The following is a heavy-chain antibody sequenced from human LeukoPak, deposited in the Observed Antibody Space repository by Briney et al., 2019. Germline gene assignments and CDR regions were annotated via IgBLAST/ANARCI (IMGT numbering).Heavy chain of an antibody. CDR3: ARDRRDGYPEYYFDY. CDR1: GYTFTGYY. D-gene: IGHD5-24*01. CDR2: INPNSGGT. J-gene: IGHJ4*02. V-gene: IGHV1-2*02. Sequence: GASVKVSCKASGYTFTGYYMHWVRQAPGQGLEWMGWINPNSGGTNYAQKFQGRVTMTRDTSISTAYMELSRLRSDDTAVYYCARDRRDGYPEYYFDYWGQGTLVTVSS.